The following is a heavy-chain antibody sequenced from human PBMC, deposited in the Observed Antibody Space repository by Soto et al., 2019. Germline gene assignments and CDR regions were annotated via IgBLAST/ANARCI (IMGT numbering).Heavy chain of an antibody. CDR2: IIPIFGTA. CDR3: ARAPGGYSGYIPVSFDY. CDR1: GGTFSSYA. Sequence: SVKVSCKASGGTFSSYAISWVRQAPGQGLEWMGGIIPIFGTANYAQKFQGRVTITADESTSTAYMELSSLRSEDTAVYYCARAPGGYSGYIPVSFDYWGQGTLVTVSS. J-gene: IGHJ4*02. D-gene: IGHD5-12*01. V-gene: IGHV1-69*13.